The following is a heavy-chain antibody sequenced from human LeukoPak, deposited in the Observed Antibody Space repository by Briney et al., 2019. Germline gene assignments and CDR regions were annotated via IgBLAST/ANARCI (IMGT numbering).Heavy chain of an antibody. CDR3: ANPKLRFLEWLLLD. V-gene: IGHV3-30*02. J-gene: IGHJ4*02. CDR1: GFTFSSYG. CDR2: IRYDGSNK. D-gene: IGHD3-3*01. Sequence: PGGSLRLSCAASGFTFSSYGMHWVRQAPGKGLEWVAFIRYDGSNKYYADSVKGRFTIPRDNSKNTLYLQMNSLRAEDTAVYYCANPKLRFLEWLLLDWGQGTLVTVSS.